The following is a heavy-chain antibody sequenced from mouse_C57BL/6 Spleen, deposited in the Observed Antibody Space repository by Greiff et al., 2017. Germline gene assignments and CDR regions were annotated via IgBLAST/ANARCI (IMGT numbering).Heavy chain of an antibody. Sequence: EVQLVESGEGLVKPGGSLKLSCAASGFTFSSYAMSWVRQTPEKRLEWVAYISSGGDYIYYADTVKGRFTISRDNARNTLYLQMSSLKSEDTAMYYCTRDYSNYGARDYWGQGTSVTVSS. CDR2: ISSGGDYI. D-gene: IGHD2-5*01. J-gene: IGHJ4*01. V-gene: IGHV5-9-1*02. CDR3: TRDYSNYGARDY. CDR1: GFTFSSYA.